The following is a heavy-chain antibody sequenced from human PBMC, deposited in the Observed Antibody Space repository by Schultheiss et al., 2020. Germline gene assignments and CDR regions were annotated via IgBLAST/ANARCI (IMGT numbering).Heavy chain of an antibody. CDR1: GYTFTSYG. CDR2: ISAYNGNT. CDR3: ARVPEHYYYYYMDV. J-gene: IGHJ6*03. Sequence: ASVKVSCKASGYTFTSYGISWVRQAPGQGLEWMGWISAYNGNTNYAQKLQGRVTMTTDTSTSTAYMELRSLRSDDTAVYYCARVPEHYYYYYMDVWGKGTTVTGYS. D-gene: IGHD1-14*01. V-gene: IGHV1-18*01.